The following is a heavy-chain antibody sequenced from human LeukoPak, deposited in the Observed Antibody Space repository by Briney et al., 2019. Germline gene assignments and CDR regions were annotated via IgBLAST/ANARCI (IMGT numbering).Heavy chain of an antibody. V-gene: IGHV3-9*01. Sequence: AGGSLRLSCAASGFTFDDYAMHWVRQAPGKGLEWVSGISWNSGSIGYADSVKGRFTISRDNAKNSLYLQMNSLRAEDTALYYCAKDLEPRAYYYGMDVWGQGTTVTVSS. CDR3: AKDLEPRAYYYGMDV. CDR2: ISWNSGSI. CDR1: GFTFDDYA. D-gene: IGHD3-3*01. J-gene: IGHJ6*02.